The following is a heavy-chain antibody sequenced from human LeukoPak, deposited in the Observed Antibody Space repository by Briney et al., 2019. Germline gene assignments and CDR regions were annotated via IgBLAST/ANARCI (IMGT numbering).Heavy chain of an antibody. J-gene: IGHJ4*02. Sequence: PGGSLRLSCETSGFTFISYGMHWVRQAPGKGLEWVAVISYDGSNKYYADSVKGRFTISRDNSKNTLYLQMNSLRAEDTAVYYCARESAGYYYDSPAFWGQGTLVTVSS. CDR3: ARESAGYYYDSPAF. D-gene: IGHD3-22*01. CDR2: ISYDGSNK. CDR1: GFTFISYG. V-gene: IGHV3-30*19.